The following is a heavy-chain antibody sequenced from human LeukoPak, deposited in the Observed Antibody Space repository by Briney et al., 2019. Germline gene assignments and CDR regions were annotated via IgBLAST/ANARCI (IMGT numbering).Heavy chain of an antibody. J-gene: IGHJ4*02. Sequence: GGSLSLSCAASGFTITNYALSWVRQTPGKGLEWVSTISGSSDSAYYADSVKGRFTISRDTSKNTMYLQMNSLRAEDTAVYYCAKAPPNDYDSTGYYSSFDSWGQGTLVTVSS. CDR1: GFTITNYA. V-gene: IGHV3-23*01. CDR3: AKAPPNDYDSTGYYSSFDS. D-gene: IGHD3-22*01. CDR2: ISGSSDSA.